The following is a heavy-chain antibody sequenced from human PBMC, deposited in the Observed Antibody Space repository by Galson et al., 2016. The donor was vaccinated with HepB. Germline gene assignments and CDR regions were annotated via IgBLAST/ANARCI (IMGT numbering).Heavy chain of an antibody. CDR1: GLRFNAYGG. D-gene: IGHD3-10*01. V-gene: IGHV3-33*01. CDR2: IWYNERNR. J-gene: IGHJ3*02. CDR3: TRDGFGGTNDAFDI. Sequence: SLRLSCAASGLRFNAYGGTHWVRQAPGKGLEWVAVIWYNERNRHYADSVKGRFTISKDDSKNTVDLEMNSLRDEDTAVYYCTRDGFGGTNDAFDIWGQGTFVAVSS.